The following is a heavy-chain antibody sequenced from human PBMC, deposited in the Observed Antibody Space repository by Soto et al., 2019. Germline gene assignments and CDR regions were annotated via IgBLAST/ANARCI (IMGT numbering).Heavy chain of an antibody. Sequence: EVQLLESGGGLVQPGGSLRLSCAASGFTFSSYAMNWVRQAPGKGLEWVSLISGSGRTTFHADSVKGRFSISRDNSKNTVYLQMNSLRAEDTAVYYCAKDPHNWNDPGFDYWGQGTQVTVSS. CDR3: AKDPHNWNDPGFDY. J-gene: IGHJ4*02. CDR1: GFTFSSYA. V-gene: IGHV3-23*01. CDR2: ISGSGRTT. D-gene: IGHD1-1*01.